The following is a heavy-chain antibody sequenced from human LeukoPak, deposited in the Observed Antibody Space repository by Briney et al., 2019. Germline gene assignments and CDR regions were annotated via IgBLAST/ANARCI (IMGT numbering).Heavy chain of an antibody. CDR1: GFTFGDYA. Sequence: GGSLRLSCTASGFTFGDYAMSWFRQAPGKGLEWVSSITASSTAIYSADSVKGRFTISRDNAKNFLYLQMNSLRAEDTAVYYCARTYYDILTGYNPYFDYWGQGILVTVSS. V-gene: IGHV3-21*01. CDR3: ARTYYDILTGYNPYFDY. J-gene: IGHJ4*02. CDR2: ITASSTAI. D-gene: IGHD3-9*01.